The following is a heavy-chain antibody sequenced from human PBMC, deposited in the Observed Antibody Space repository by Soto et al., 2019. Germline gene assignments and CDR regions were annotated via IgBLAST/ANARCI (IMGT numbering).Heavy chain of an antibody. CDR2: IYSGGST. D-gene: IGHD7-27*01. Sequence: GGSLRLSCAASGFTVSSNYMSWVRQAPGKGLEWVSVIYSGGSTYYADSVKGRFTISRDNSKNTLYLQMNSLRAEETAVYYCASPHPKLGTDAFDIWGQGTMVTVSS. V-gene: IGHV3-53*01. CDR3: ASPHPKLGTDAFDI. CDR1: GFTVSSNY. J-gene: IGHJ3*02.